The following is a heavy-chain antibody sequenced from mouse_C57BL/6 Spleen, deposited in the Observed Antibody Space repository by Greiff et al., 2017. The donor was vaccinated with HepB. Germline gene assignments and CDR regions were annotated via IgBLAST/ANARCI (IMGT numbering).Heavy chain of an antibody. D-gene: IGHD2-3*01. J-gene: IGHJ2*01. Sequence: VQLQQSGAELVKPGASVQLSCKASGYTFTSHWMHWVKQRPGQGLEWIGMIHPNSGSTNYNEKFKSKATLTVDKSSSTAYMQLSSLTSEDSAVYDCARGWLLTDYWGQGTTLTVSS. V-gene: IGHV1-64*01. CDR2: IHPNSGST. CDR3: ARGWLLTDY. CDR1: GYTFTSHW.